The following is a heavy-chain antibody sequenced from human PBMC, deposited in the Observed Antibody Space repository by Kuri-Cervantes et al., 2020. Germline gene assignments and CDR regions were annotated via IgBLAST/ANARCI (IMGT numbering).Heavy chain of an antibody. D-gene: IGHD4/OR15-4a*01. V-gene: IGHV3-9*01. CDR3: AKGYGLGLSPGDY. Sequence: SLKIYCAASGFTFDDYAMHWVRQAPGKGLEWVSGISWNSGSIGYADSVKGRFTISIDNAKNSLYLQMNSLRAKDKALYYFAKGYGLGLSPGDYWGQGTLVTVSS. CDR1: GFTFDDYA. CDR2: ISWNSGSI. J-gene: IGHJ4*02.